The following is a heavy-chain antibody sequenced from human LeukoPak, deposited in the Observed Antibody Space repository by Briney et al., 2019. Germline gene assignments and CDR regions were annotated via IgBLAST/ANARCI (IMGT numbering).Heavy chain of an antibody. CDR1: GFTVSSNY. V-gene: IGHV3-66*02. J-gene: IGHJ4*02. Sequence: GGSLRLSCAASGFTVSSNYMSWVRQAPGKGVEWCSVIYSGGSTYYAVSLKGRFTISRDDYKNTLYLQMISLSPEDTAVYYCVSFNYWGQGTLVTASS. CDR3: VSFNY. CDR2: IYSGGST.